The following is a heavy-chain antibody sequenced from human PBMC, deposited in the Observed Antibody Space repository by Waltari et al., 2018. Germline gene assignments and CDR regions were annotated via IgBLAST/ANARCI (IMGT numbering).Heavy chain of an antibody. V-gene: IGHV4-59*01. CDR1: GGSISSYY. Sequence: QVQLQESGPGLVKPSETLSLTCTVSGGSISSYYWSWIRQPPGKGLEWLGYIYYSGSTNYNPSLKSRVTIAVDTSKNQFSLKLSSVTAADTAVYYCARDTVTGYFDYWGQGTLVTVSS. CDR3: ARDTVTGYFDY. D-gene: IGHD4-17*01. J-gene: IGHJ4*02. CDR2: IYYSGST.